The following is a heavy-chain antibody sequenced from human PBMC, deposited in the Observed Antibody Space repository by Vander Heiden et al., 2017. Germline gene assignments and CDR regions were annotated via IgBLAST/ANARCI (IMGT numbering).Heavy chain of an antibody. CDR2: INPSGGST. V-gene: IGHV1-46*01. Sequence: QVLEWMGIINPSGGSTSYAQKFQGRVTMTRDTSTSTVYMELSSLRSEDTAVYYCARVGGGSYGDAFDIWGQGTMVTVSS. D-gene: IGHD5-18*01. J-gene: IGHJ3*02. CDR3: ARVGGGSYGDAFDI.